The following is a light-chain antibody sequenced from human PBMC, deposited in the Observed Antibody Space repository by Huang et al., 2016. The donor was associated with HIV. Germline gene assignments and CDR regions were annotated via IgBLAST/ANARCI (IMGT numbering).Light chain of an antibody. CDR1: QSISGK. CDR2: CAS. CDR3: QQYNNWPFT. V-gene: IGKV3-15*01. Sequence: ERVMTQSPVTLSVSPGERATFSCRASQSISGKLAWYQQKPGQAPRLLIYCASPRATVIPARFSGSGSGTEFTLTISSLQSEDFAVYYCQQYNNWPFTFGPGTRVDIK. J-gene: IGKJ3*01.